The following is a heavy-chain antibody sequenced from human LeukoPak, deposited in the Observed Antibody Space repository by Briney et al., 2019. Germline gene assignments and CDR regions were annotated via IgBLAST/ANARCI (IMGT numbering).Heavy chain of an antibody. Sequence: GSVKDSCKASGYTFTSYYMHWVRQAPGQGLEWVGIINPGGGSTSYAQKFQGRVTLTRDMSTSTVYMELSSLRSEDTAVYYCARDRRITIFGVVSNWFDPWGQGTLVTVSS. CDR1: GYTFTSYY. D-gene: IGHD3-3*01. J-gene: IGHJ5*02. CDR2: INPGGGST. CDR3: ARDRRITIFGVVSNWFDP. V-gene: IGHV1-46*01.